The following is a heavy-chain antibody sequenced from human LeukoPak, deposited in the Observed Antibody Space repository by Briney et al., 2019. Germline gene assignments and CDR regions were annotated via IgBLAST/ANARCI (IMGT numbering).Heavy chain of an antibody. Sequence: GGSLRLSCAASGFTLSSYAMSWVRQAPGKGLEWVANIKQDGSERYYVDSVKGRFTISRDNAKKSLYLQMNSLRAEDTAVYYCSRDKGSHPSFDYWGQGTLVTVSS. CDR3: SRDKGSHPSFDY. CDR2: IKQDGSER. J-gene: IGHJ4*02. D-gene: IGHD1-26*01. V-gene: IGHV3-7*01. CDR1: GFTLSSYA.